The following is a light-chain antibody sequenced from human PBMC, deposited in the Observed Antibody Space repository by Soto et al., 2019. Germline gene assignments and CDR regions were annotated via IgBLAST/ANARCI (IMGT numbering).Light chain of an antibody. J-gene: IGLJ1*01. V-gene: IGLV2-8*01. CDR1: SSDVDFYNF. Sequence: QSVLTQPPSASGSPGQSLTISCTGTSSDVDFYNFVSWYQQRPGKAPKLVIYEVTKRPSGVPDRFSGSKSGSTASLTVSGLQADDEADYYCASYAGTRLFVFGSGTKLTVL. CDR2: EVT. CDR3: ASYAGTRLFV.